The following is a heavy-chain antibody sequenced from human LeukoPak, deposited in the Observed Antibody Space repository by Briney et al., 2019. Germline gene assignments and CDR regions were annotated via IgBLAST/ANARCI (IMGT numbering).Heavy chain of an antibody. J-gene: IGHJ4*02. Sequence: QPGGSLRLSCAASGFTVSSNYMSWVRQAPGKGLEWVSVIYSGGSTYYADSVKGRFTISRDNSKNTLYLQMNSLRAEDTAVYYCAKDPVGTTFGYYFDYWGQGTLVTVSS. D-gene: IGHD1-26*01. V-gene: IGHV3-66*01. CDR2: IYSGGST. CDR3: AKDPVGTTFGYYFDY. CDR1: GFTVSSNY.